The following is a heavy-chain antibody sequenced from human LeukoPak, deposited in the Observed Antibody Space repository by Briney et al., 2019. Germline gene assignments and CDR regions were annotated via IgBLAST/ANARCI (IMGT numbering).Heavy chain of an antibody. CDR2: IYYSGTT. D-gene: IGHD5-24*01. V-gene: IGHV4-59*08. CDR3: ARGRVEMATIDFDY. CDR1: GDSISSYY. Sequence: SETLSLTCTVSGDSISSYYWSWIRQSPGKGLEWIGYIYYSGTTNYNPSLKSRVTISVDTSKNQFSLKLSSVTAADTAVYYCARGRVEMATIDFDYWGQGTLVTVSS. J-gene: IGHJ4*02.